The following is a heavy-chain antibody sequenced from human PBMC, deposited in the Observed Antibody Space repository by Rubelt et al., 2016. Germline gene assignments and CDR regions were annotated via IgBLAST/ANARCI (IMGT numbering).Heavy chain of an antibody. CDR1: GGTFSSYA. J-gene: IGHJ4*02. Sequence: SGAEVKKPGASVKVSCKASGGTFSSYAISWVRQAPGQGLEWMGRIIPILGIANYAQKFQGRVTITADKSTSTAYMELSSLRSEDTAVYYCAREIIAAAGFDYWGQGTLVTVSS. D-gene: IGHD6-25*01. CDR2: IIPILGIA. CDR3: AREIIAAAGFDY. V-gene: IGHV1-69*04.